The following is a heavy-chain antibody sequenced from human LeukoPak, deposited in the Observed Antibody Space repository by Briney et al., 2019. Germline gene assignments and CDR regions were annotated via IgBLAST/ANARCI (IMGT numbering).Heavy chain of an antibody. CDR3: AKCPLNPYCSSTSCYCYVDY. D-gene: IGHD2-2*01. J-gene: IGHJ4*02. V-gene: IGHV3-23*01. Sequence: PGGSLRLSCAASGFTFSSYAMSWVRQAPGKGLEWVSAISGSGGSTYYADSVKGRFTLSRDNSKNTLYLQMNSLRAEDTAVYYCAKCPLNPYCSSTSCYCYVDYWGQGTLVTVSS. CDR1: GFTFSSYA. CDR2: ISGSGGST.